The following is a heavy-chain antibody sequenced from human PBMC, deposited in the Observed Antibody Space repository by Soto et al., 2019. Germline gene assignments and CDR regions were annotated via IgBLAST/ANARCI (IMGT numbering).Heavy chain of an antibody. Sequence: GESLKISCAASGFTFSSYGMHWVRQAPGKGLEWVAVIWYDGSNKYYADSVKGRFTISRDNSKNTLYLQMNSLRAEDTAVYYCARGASGAFDYWGQGTLVTVSS. J-gene: IGHJ4*02. CDR1: GFTFSSYG. CDR3: ARGASGAFDY. D-gene: IGHD3-10*01. CDR2: IWYDGSNK. V-gene: IGHV3-33*01.